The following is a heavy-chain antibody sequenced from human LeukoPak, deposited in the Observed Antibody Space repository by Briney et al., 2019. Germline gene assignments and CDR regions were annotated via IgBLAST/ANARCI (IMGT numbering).Heavy chain of an antibody. CDR3: ARADY. CDR2: ISSSISTM. V-gene: IGHV3-48*04. CDR1: GFTFSTYS. Sequence: GGSLRLSCAASGFTFSTYSMNWVRQAPGKGLEWVSYISSSISTMYYADSVKGRFTTSRDNAKNSLYLQMNSLRPEDTAVYYCARADYWGQGALVTVSS. J-gene: IGHJ4*02.